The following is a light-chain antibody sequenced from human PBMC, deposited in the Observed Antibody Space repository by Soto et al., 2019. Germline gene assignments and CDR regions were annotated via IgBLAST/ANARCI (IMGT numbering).Light chain of an antibody. CDR2: GAS. J-gene: IGKJ1*01. CDR1: QSVTNNY. V-gene: IGKV3-20*01. CDR3: QSYDTSPT. Sequence: EIVLTQSPATLSLSAGERATLSCRASQSVTNNYLAWYQQKLGQAPTVLIYGASSRATGIPDRFSGSGSGTDFTLTISRLEPEDFAMYYCQSYDTSPTFGQGTKVEIK.